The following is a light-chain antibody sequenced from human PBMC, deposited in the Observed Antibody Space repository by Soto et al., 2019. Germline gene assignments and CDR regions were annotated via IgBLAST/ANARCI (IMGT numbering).Light chain of an antibody. V-gene: IGKV1-33*01. CDR3: QQYDNLPPFT. Sequence: DIQMTQSPSSLSASVGDRVTITCQASQDISNFLNCYQQKPGTAPKLLIYDASNLETGVPSRFSGSGSGTDFTFPISSLQPEDIATYYCQQYDNLPPFTFGPGTKVDIK. J-gene: IGKJ3*01. CDR1: QDISNF. CDR2: DAS.